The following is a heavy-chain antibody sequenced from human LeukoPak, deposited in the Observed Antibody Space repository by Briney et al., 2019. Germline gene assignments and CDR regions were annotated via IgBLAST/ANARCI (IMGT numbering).Heavy chain of an antibody. V-gene: IGHV3-30*02. CDR1: GFTFGSYG. D-gene: IGHD3-10*01. J-gene: IGHJ4*02. CDR3: AKDPGYYGSGSYFTCFDY. CDR2: IRYDGSNK. Sequence: GGSLRLSCAASGFTFGSYGMHWVRQAPGKGLEWVAFIRYDGSNKYYADSVKGRFTISRDNSKNTLYLQMNSLRAEDTAVYYCAKDPGYYGSGSYFTCFDYWGQGTLVTVSS.